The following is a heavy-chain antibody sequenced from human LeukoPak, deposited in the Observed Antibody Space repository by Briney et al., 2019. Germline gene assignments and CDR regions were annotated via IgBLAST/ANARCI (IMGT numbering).Heavy chain of an antibody. D-gene: IGHD3-22*01. CDR3: AAGPYYYDSSGYVFDY. CDR2: IIPIFGTA. J-gene: IGHJ4*02. CDR1: GYTFTGYY. Sequence: ASVKVSCKASGYTFTGYYMHWVRQAPGQGLEWMGGIIPIFGTANYAQKFQGRDTITADESTSTAYMELSSLRSEDTAVYYCAAGPYYYDSSGYVFDYWGQGTLVTVSS. V-gene: IGHV1-69*13.